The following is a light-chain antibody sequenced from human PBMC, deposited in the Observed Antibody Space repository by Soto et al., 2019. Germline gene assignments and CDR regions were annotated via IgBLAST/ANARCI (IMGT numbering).Light chain of an antibody. Sequence: DIVLTQSPGTLSLSPGEGATLSCRASQSVSSSYIAWYQQRPGQPPSLLIYGASTMATGIPDRFSGSGSGPHLTLTISRLEPGDCAVYYCQRFGGTTFTFGQGTRLEIK. CDR1: QSVSSSY. J-gene: IGKJ5*01. CDR2: GAS. V-gene: IGKV3-20*01. CDR3: QRFGGTTFT.